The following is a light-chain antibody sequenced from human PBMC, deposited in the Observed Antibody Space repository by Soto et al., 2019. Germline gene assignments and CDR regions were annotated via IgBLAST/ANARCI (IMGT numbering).Light chain of an antibody. J-gene: IGKJ4*01. CDR1: KSVTSN. CDR2: GAS. Sequence: EIVLTPSPGTLSVSPGDRATLSCRASKSVTSNLAWYQQRPGQAPRLLIYGASTRATGIPARFSGSGSVTEFTLTISSLEPEDFAVYYCLQRSNWPLTSGGGTKVDIK. CDR3: LQRSNWPLT. V-gene: IGKV3-11*01.